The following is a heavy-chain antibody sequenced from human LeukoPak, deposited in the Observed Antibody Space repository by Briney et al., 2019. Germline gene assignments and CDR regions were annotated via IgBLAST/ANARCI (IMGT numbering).Heavy chain of an antibody. V-gene: IGHV4-61*02. CDR1: GDSISSGSYS. Sequence: SQTLSLTCTVSGDSISSGSYSWSWIRQPAGKGLEWIGRIYISGSTNYNPSLKSRVTISVDASKKQFSLKLSSVTAADTAVYYCARESVYDFWSDYHYFDYWGQGTLVTVSS. D-gene: IGHD3-3*01. J-gene: IGHJ4*02. CDR2: IYISGST. CDR3: ARESVYDFWSDYHYFDY.